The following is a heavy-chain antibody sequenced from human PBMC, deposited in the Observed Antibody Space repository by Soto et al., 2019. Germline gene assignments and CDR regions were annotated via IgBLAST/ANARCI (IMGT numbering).Heavy chain of an antibody. CDR3: AKDGTKYDFWSGYQYYYYYMDV. J-gene: IGHJ6*03. CDR2: ISYDGSNK. D-gene: IGHD3-3*01. Sequence: GGSLRLSCAASGFTFSSYGMHWVRQAPGKGLEWVAVISYDGSNKYYADSVKGRFTISRDNSKNTPYLQMNSLRAEDTAVYYCAKDGTKYDFWSGYQYYYYYMDVWGKGTTVTVSS. V-gene: IGHV3-30*18. CDR1: GFTFSSYG.